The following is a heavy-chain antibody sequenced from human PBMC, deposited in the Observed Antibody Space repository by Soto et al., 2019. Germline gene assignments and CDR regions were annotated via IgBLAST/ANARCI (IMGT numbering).Heavy chain of an antibody. Sequence: EVQLLESGGGLVQPGGYLRLSCAASGFTSSTYAMSWVRQAPGKGLEWVSAISVGDVSTYYADSVKGRFTISRDNSKNNVYLQMNRLRAEDTDLYYCAKDVVKSAVTTSYCGEGTLVTVSS. CDR3: AKDVVKSAVTTSY. CDR1: GFTSSTYA. D-gene: IGHD4-17*01. V-gene: IGHV3-23*01. J-gene: IGHJ4*02. CDR2: ISVGDVST.